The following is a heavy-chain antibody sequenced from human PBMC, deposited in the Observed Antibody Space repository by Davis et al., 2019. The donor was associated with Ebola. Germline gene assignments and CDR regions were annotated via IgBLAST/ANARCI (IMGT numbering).Heavy chain of an antibody. J-gene: IGHJ4*02. CDR1: GFTFSSYW. D-gene: IGHD6-6*01. CDR2: IKQDGSEK. V-gene: IGHV3-7*03. Sequence: GGSLRLSCAASGFTFSSYWMSWVRQAPGKGLEWVTNIKQDGSEKYYVDSVKGRFTISRDNAKNLLYLQMNSLRAEDTALYYCAKLQRSSSSVYWGQGTLVTVSS. CDR3: AKLQRSSSSVY.